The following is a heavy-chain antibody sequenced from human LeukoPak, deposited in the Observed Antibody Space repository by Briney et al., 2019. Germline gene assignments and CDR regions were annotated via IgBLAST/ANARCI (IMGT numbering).Heavy chain of an antibody. CDR3: ARLGPPVEMATISDY. D-gene: IGHD5-24*01. V-gene: IGHV1-69*13. CDR2: IIPIFGTA. Sequence: VASVKVSCQASGGTFRSYAISWVRQAPGQGLEWMGGIIPIFGTANYAQKFQGRVTITADEYTSTAYMELSSLRSEDTAVYYCARLGPPVEMATISDYWGQGTLVTVSS. CDR1: GGTFRSYA. J-gene: IGHJ4*02.